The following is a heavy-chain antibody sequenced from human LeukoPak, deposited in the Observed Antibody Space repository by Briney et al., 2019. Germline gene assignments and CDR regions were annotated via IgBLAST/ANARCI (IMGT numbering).Heavy chain of an antibody. V-gene: IGHV3-48*01. D-gene: IGHD3-22*01. CDR2: ISSTSSTI. Sequence: SGGSLRLSCAASGFTFTSYSMNWVRQAPGKGLEWVSYISSTSSTIYYVDSVKGRFTISRDNAKNSLYLQMNSLRAEDTAVYYCARGRYDSSGYSHYWGQGTLVTVSS. CDR3: ARGRYDSSGYSHY. J-gene: IGHJ4*02. CDR1: GFTFTSYS.